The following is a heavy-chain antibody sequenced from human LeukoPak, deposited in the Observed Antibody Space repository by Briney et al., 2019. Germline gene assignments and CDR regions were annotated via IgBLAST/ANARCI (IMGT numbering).Heavy chain of an antibody. V-gene: IGHV3-43D*03. J-gene: IGHJ6*03. CDR1: GFTFDDYA. D-gene: IGHD6-19*01. Sequence: GGSLRLSCAASGFTFDDYAMHWVRQAPGKGLEWVSLISWDGGSTYYAASVKGRFTISRDNSKNSLYLQMNSLRAEDTALYYCAKDGRVFGAVAKYHNYDYYYMDVWGKGTTVTVSS. CDR2: ISWDGGST. CDR3: AKDGRVFGAVAKYHNYDYYYMDV.